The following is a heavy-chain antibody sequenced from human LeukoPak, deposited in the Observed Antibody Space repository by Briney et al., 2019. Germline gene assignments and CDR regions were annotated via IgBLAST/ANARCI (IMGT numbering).Heavy chain of an antibody. CDR3: AREGWSTVYYDSSGYSDY. J-gene: IGHJ4*02. Sequence: ASVKVSCKASGYTFTSYAMNWVRQAPGQGLEWMGWINTNTGNPTYAQGFTGRFVFSLDTSVSTAYLQISSLKAEDTAVYYCAREGWSTVYYDSSGYSDYWGQGTLVTVSS. CDR2: INTNTGNP. D-gene: IGHD3-22*01. V-gene: IGHV7-4-1*02. CDR1: GYTFTSYA.